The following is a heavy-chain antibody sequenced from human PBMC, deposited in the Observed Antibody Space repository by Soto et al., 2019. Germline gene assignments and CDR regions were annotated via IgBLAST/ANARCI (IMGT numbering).Heavy chain of an antibody. CDR3: ARGVKVVAATRPAFDI. CDR2: INHSGST. V-gene: IGHV4-34*01. CDR1: DWSFSCYY. D-gene: IGHD2-15*01. J-gene: IGHJ3*02. Sequence: SETMSLTCAVYDWSFSCYYVSLLRQPPGKGLEWIGEINHSGSTNYNPSLKSRVTISVDTSKNQFSLKLSSVTAADTAVYYCARGVKVVAATRPAFDIWGQGTMVTVSS.